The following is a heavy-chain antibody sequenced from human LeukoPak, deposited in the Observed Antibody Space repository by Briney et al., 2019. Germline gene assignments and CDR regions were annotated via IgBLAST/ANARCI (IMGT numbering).Heavy chain of an antibody. Sequence: ASVKVSCKASGYTFTSYYMHWVRQAPGQGLEWMGWISAYNGNTNYAQKLQGRVTMTTDTSTSTAYMELRSLRSDDTAVYYCASSLYYYGSGSYYNGGIDAFDIWGQGTMVTVSS. J-gene: IGHJ3*02. V-gene: IGHV1-18*04. CDR2: ISAYNGNT. CDR1: GYTFTSYY. D-gene: IGHD3-10*01. CDR3: ASSLYYYGSGSYYNGGIDAFDI.